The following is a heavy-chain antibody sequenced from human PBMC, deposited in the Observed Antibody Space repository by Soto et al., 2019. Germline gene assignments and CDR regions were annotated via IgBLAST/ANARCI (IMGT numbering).Heavy chain of an antibody. Sequence: SENPSLTSIVSCGSISNGYHWAWIRQPPGMRLEWVASIFHTGTTYYNPSLTSRVTIYVDTSKNQFSLKLTSVTAADSAVYYCARVGRSSYYYYVSAVRGQGNTVTVS. CDR3: ARVGRSSYYYYVSAV. D-gene: IGHD3-10*01. CDR2: IFHTGTT. CDR1: CGSISNGYH. V-gene: IGHV4-38-2*02. J-gene: IGHJ6*02.